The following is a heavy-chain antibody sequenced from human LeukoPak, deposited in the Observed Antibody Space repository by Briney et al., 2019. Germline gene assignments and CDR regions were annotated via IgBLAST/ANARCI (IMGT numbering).Heavy chain of an antibody. CDR1: GFTFSTYW. V-gene: IGHV3-7*01. Sequence: GGSLRLSCEASGFTFSTYWMSWVRQAPGKGLEWVANIKQDGSEKYYVDSVKGRFTISRDNAKNSLVLQMNSLRAEDTGVYYCARDIGITAAGIPLDYWGQGTLVTVSS. CDR3: ARDIGITAAGIPLDY. J-gene: IGHJ4*02. D-gene: IGHD6-13*01. CDR2: IKQDGSEK.